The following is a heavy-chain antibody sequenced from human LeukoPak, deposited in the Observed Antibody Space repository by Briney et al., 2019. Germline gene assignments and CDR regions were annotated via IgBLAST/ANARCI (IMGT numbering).Heavy chain of an antibody. CDR2: ISYDGSNK. CDR3: ARVGDGYNYAEFDY. Sequence: GGSLRLSYAASGFTFSSYAMHWVRRAPGKGLEWVAVISYDGSNKYYADSVKGRFTISRDNSKNTLYLQMNSLRAEDTAVYYCARVGDGYNYAEFDYWGQGTLVTVSS. V-gene: IGHV3-30-3*01. J-gene: IGHJ4*02. D-gene: IGHD5-24*01. CDR1: GFTFSSYA.